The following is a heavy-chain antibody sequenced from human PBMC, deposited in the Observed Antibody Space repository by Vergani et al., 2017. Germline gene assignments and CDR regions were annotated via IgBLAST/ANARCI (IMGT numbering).Heavy chain of an antibody. V-gene: IGHV1-3*01. D-gene: IGHD6-6*01. CDR1: GYTFTSYA. Sequence: QVQLVQSGAEVKKPGASVKVSCKASGYTFTSYAMHWVRQAPGQRLEWMGWINAGNGNTKYSQKFQGRVTITRDTSASTAYMELSSLRSEDTAVYYCARSSSIAARPYAFDIWGQGTMVTVSS. CDR2: INAGNGNT. J-gene: IGHJ3*02. CDR3: ARSSSIAARPYAFDI.